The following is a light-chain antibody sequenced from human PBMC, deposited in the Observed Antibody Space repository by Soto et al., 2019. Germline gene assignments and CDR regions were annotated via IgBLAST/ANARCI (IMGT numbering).Light chain of an antibody. CDR1: QSVSSSY. CDR2: GAS. V-gene: IGKV3-20*01. J-gene: IGKJ3*01. CDR3: QQYGRSPFT. Sequence: PGERVTLSCMASQSVSSSYLTWYQQKPGQAPRLLIYGASTRATGIPARFSGSGSGTDFTLTISSLQPEDFAVYYCQQYGRSPFTFGPGTKVDIK.